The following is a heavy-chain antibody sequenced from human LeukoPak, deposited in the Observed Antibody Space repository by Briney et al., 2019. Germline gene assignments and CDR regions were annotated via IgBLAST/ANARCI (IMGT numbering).Heavy chain of an antibody. CDR2: ISSSGSTI. Sequence: QPGRSLRLSCTASGVNFGIYGMHWVRQAPGKGLECVSYISSSGSTIYYGDSVKGRFTISRDNAKNSLYLQMNSLRAEDTAVYYCARDILTGSQSRFQHWGQGTLVTVSS. J-gene: IGHJ1*01. CDR3: ARDILTGSQSRFQH. V-gene: IGHV3-48*04. CDR1: GVNFGIYG. D-gene: IGHD3-9*01.